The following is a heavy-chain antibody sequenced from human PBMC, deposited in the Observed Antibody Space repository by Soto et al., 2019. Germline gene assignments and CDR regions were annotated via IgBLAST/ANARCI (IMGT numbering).Heavy chain of an antibody. CDR3: ANTGGVPYYFDY. CDR1: GFTFSSYA. D-gene: IGHD2-8*02. V-gene: IGHV3-23*01. Sequence: EVQLLESGGGLVQPGGSLRLSCAASGFTFSSYAMSWVRQAPGKGLEWVSAISGSGGSTYYADSVKGRFTISRDNSKNTLYLQMNSLRAEDTAVYYCANTGGVPYYFDYWGQGTLVTVSS. CDR2: ISGSGGST. J-gene: IGHJ4*02.